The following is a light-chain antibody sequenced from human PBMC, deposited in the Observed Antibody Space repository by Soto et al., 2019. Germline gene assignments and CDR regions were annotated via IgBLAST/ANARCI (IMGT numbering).Light chain of an antibody. V-gene: IGLV1-44*01. J-gene: IGLJ1*01. CDR1: SSNIGSNT. CDR2: SNN. CDR3: AAWDDSLNGLYV. Sequence: QAVVTQPPSASGTPGQRVTISCSGSSSNIGSNTVNWYQQLPGTAPNLLIYSNNQRPSGVPDRFSGSKSGTSASLAISGLQSEDGTDYYCAAWDDSLNGLYVFGTGTKLTVL.